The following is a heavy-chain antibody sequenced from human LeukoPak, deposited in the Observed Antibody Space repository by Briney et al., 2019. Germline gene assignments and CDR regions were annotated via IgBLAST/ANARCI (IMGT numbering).Heavy chain of an antibody. CDR2: INHSGST. CDR3: ARGEVVVAASFDY. Sequence: SETLSLTCAVYGGSFSGYYWSWIRQPPGKGLEWIGEINHSGSTNYNPSLKSRVTISVDTSKNQFSLRLSSVTAADTAVYYCARGEVVVAASFDYWGQGTLVTVPS. CDR1: GGSFSGYY. V-gene: IGHV4-34*01. D-gene: IGHD2-15*01. J-gene: IGHJ4*02.